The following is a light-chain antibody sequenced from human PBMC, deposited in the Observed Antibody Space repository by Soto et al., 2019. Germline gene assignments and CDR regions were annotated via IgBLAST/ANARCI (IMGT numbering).Light chain of an antibody. Sequence: QSVLTQPPSVSGAPGQRVSISCTGSSSNIGAGYNVHWYQQLPGTAPKLLIYDNNNRPSGVPDRFSGSKSGTSASLAITGLQAEDEADYYYQSYDTSLSGFYVFGTGTKLTVL. CDR1: SSNIGAGYN. CDR2: DNN. J-gene: IGLJ1*01. CDR3: QSYDTSLSGFYV. V-gene: IGLV1-40*01.